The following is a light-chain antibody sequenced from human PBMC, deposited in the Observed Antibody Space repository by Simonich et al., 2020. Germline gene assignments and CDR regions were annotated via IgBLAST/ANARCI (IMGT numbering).Light chain of an antibody. Sequence: DIQMTQSPSTLSASVGDRVTITCRASQIISSWLAWYQQKPGKAPTLLIYKASSLESGVPSRFSGSGAGTEFTLTISSLQPDDFATYYCQQYNSYSPSYTFGPGTKVDIK. J-gene: IGKJ3*01. CDR1: QIISSW. CDR2: KAS. V-gene: IGKV1-5*03. CDR3: QQYNSYSPSYT.